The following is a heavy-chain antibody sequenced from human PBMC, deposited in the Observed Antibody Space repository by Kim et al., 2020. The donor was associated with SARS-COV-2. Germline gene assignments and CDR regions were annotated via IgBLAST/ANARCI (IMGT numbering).Heavy chain of an antibody. D-gene: IGHD2-2*01. J-gene: IGHJ4*01. CDR1: GGSISSYY. Sequence: SETLSLTCTVSGGSISSYYWSWIRQPPGKGLEWIGYIYYSGSTNYNPSLKSRVTISVDTSKNQFSLKLSSVTAADTAVYYCARYSEYQLLLDYWGHGPLVTVSS. V-gene: IGHV4-59*01. CDR2: IYYSGST. CDR3: ARYSEYQLLLDY.